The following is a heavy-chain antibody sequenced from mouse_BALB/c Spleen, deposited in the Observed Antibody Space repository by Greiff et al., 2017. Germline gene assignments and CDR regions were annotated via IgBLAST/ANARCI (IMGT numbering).Heavy chain of an antibody. CDR2: IRNKANGYTT. J-gene: IGHJ4*01. CDR1: GFTFTDYY. V-gene: IGHV7-3*02. CDR3: ARDRDYYGSSFAMDY. D-gene: IGHD1-1*01. Sequence: EVQVVESGGGLVQPGGSLRLSCATSGFTFTDYYMSWVRQPPGKALEWLGFIRNKANGYTTEYSASVKGRFTISRDNSQSILYLQMNTLRAEDSATYYCARDRDYYGSSFAMDYWGQGTSVTVSS.